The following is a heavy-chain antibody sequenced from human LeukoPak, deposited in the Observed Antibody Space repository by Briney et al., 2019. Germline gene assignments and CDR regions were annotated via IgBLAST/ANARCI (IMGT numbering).Heavy chain of an antibody. CDR1: GGSISSSSYF. V-gene: IGHV4-39*07. D-gene: IGHD2/OR15-2a*01. CDR2: IFYSGST. Sequence: PSETLSLTCTVSGGSISSSSYFWGWIRQPPGKGLEWIGSIFYSGSTYYNPSLNSRVTISIDTSKNQFSLDLNSVTAADTAVYYCARGSRNSVDYWGQGTLVTVSS. J-gene: IGHJ4*02. CDR3: ARGSRNSVDY.